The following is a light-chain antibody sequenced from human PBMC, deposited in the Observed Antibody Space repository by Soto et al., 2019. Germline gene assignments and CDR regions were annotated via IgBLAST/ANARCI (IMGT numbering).Light chain of an antibody. CDR3: SSYTTISTLEV. J-gene: IGLJ3*02. V-gene: IGLV2-14*01. CDR2: EVS. CDR1: SSDVGGYNY. Sequence: QSALTQPASVSGSPGQSITISCTGTSSDVGGYNYVSWYHQHPGKAPKLMIYEVSNRPSGVSNRFSGSKSGNTASLTISGLQAEDEADYYCSSYTTISTLEVFGGGTKLTVL.